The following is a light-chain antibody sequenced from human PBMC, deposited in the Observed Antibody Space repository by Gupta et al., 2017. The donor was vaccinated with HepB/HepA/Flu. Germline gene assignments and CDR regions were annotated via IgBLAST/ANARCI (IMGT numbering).Light chain of an antibody. CDR1: SSDVGGYNS. J-gene: IGLJ2*01. CDR3: TSFRSGSTLVI. Sequence: QSGLTQPASVSGSPGQSITISCTGTSSDVGGYNSVSWYQQYPGRAPKLLIYVVSNRPSGVSNRFSGSKTGNSASLTISGLQAEDEAVYYCTSFRSGSTLVIFGGGTELTDL. V-gene: IGLV2-14*03. CDR2: VVS.